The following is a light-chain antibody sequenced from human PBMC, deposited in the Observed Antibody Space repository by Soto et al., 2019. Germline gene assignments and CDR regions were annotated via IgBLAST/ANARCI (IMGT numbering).Light chain of an antibody. CDR3: QQRSDWPPWT. J-gene: IGKJ1*01. V-gene: IGKV3-11*01. CDR1: QSISSY. Sequence: EIVLTQSPATLSLSPGEGATLSCRASQSISSYLAWYQQKPGQAPRLLIYDASSRATGIPARFSGSGSGTDFTLTISSLEPEDFAAYYCQQRSDWPPWTFGQGTKVEIK. CDR2: DAS.